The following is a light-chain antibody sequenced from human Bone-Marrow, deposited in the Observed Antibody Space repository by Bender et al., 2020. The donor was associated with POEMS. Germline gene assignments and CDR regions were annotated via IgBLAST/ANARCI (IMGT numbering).Light chain of an antibody. V-gene: IGLV2-14*03. CDR2: DVN. CDR1: SSNVGGYNY. CDR3: CSYAGSRTWV. J-gene: IGLJ3*02. Sequence: QSALTQPASVSGSPGQSITISCTGTSSNVGGYNYVSWYQQHPGKAPKLLIYDVNDRPSGVSKRFSGSKSGNTASLRISGLQAEDEAYYLCCSYAGSRTWVFGGGTKLTVL.